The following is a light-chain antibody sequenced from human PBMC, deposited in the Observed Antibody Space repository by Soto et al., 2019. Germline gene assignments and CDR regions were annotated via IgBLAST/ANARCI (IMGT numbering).Light chain of an antibody. CDR3: SSYTSSSTLVV. CDR1: SSDVGGYNY. V-gene: IGLV2-14*01. Sequence: QSVLTQPASVSGSPGQSITISCTGTSSDVGGYNYVSWYQQHPGKAPKVIIYEVSNRPSGISNRFSGSKSGNTASLTISGLQAEDQADYSCSSYTSSSTLVVFGGGTKLTVL. J-gene: IGLJ2*01. CDR2: EVS.